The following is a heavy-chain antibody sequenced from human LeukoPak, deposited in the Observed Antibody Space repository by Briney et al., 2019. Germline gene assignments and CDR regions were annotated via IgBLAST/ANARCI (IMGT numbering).Heavy chain of an antibody. CDR3: ARVSITMVRGVIIYYGMDV. D-gene: IGHD3-10*01. Sequence: ASVKVSCKASGGTFISYAISWVRQAPGQGLEWMGRIIPILGIANYAQKFQGRVTITADKSTSTAYTGLSSLRSEDTAVYYCARVSITMVRGVIIYYGMDVWGQGTTVTVSS. V-gene: IGHV1-69*04. J-gene: IGHJ6*02. CDR1: GGTFISYA. CDR2: IIPILGIA.